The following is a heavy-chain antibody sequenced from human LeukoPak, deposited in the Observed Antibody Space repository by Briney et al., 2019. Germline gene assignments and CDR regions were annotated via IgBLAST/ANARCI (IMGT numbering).Heavy chain of an antibody. J-gene: IGHJ6*03. D-gene: IGHD5/OR15-5a*01. CDR2: IYYSGST. CDR3: ASYGVYYYYYYYMDV. Sequence: PSETLSLTCTVSGGSISSSSYYWGWIRQPPGKGLEWIGSIYYSGSTYYNPSLKSRVTISVDTSKNQFSLKLSSVTAADTAVYYCASYGVYYYYYYYMDVWGKGTTVTISS. V-gene: IGHV4-39*01. CDR1: GGSISSSSYY.